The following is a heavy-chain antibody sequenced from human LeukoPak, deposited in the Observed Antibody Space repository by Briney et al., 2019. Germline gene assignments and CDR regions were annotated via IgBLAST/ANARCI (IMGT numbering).Heavy chain of an antibody. D-gene: IGHD3-10*01. CDR3: ARDYPADGSGSYYNERGFDY. J-gene: IGHJ4*02. CDR2: IYYSGST. CDR1: GGSISSSSYY. Sequence: SETLSLTCTVSGGSISSSSYYWSWIRQPPGKGLEWIGNIYYSGSTNYNPSLKSRVTISVDTSKNQFSLKLSSVTAADTAVYYCARDYPADGSGSYYNERGFDYWGQGTLVTVSS. V-gene: IGHV4-61*01.